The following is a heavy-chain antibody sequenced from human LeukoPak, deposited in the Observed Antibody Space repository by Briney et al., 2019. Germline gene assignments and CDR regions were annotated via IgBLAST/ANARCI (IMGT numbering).Heavy chain of an antibody. CDR2: ISSSSSYI. CDR3: ARDSGSAYYYGMDV. Sequence: GGSLRLSCAASGFTFSSYSMNWVRQAPGKGLEWVSSISSSSSYIYYADSVKGRFTISRDNAKNSLYLQMNSLRAEDTAVYYCARDSGSAYYYGMDVWGQGTTVTVSS. V-gene: IGHV3-21*01. D-gene: IGHD3-10*01. J-gene: IGHJ6*02. CDR1: GFTFSSYS.